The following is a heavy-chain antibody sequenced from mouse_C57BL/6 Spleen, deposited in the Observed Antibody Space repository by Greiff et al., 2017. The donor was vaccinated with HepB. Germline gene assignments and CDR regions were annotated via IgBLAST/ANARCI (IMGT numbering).Heavy chain of an antibody. D-gene: IGHD3-3*01. J-gene: IGHJ4*01. CDR3: ARGEGVYYYAMDY. Sequence: QVQLQQSGAELVRPGASVKLSCKASGYTFTDYYINWVKQRPGQGLEWIARIYPGSGNTYYNEKFKGKATLTAEKSSSTAYMQLSSLTSEDSAVYFCARGEGVYYYAMDYWGQGTSVTVSS. CDR2: IYPGSGNT. CDR1: GYTFTDYY. V-gene: IGHV1-76*01.